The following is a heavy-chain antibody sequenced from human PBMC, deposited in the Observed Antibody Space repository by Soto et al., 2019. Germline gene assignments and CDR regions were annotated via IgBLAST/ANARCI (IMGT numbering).Heavy chain of an antibody. J-gene: IGHJ4*02. Sequence: ASVKVSCKASGYTFTSYAMHWVRQAPGQRLEWMGWINAGNGNTKYSQKFQGRVTITRDTSASTAYMELSSLRSEDTAVYYCARDYMVRGVTRFDYWGQGTLVTVSS. D-gene: IGHD3-10*01. CDR1: GYTFTSYA. V-gene: IGHV1-3*01. CDR3: ARDYMVRGVTRFDY. CDR2: INAGNGNT.